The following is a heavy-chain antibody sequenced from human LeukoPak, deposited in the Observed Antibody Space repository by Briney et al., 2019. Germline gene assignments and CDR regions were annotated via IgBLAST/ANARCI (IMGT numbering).Heavy chain of an antibody. V-gene: IGHV3-30-3*01. CDR1: GFPFSTYS. Sequence: GRSLRLSCAASGFPFSTYSMHWVRQAPGKGLEWVAVISYDGSNKYYADSVKGRFTISRDNSKNTLYLQMNSLRAEDTAVYYCARGPHYYDSSGYYLYWGQGTLVTVSS. CDR2: ISYDGSNK. CDR3: ARGPHYYDSSGYYLY. J-gene: IGHJ4*02. D-gene: IGHD3-22*01.